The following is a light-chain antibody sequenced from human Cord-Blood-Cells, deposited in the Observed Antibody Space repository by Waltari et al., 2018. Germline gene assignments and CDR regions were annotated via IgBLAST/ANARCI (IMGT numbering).Light chain of an antibody. J-gene: IGLJ3*02. V-gene: IGLV6-57*01. Sequence: NFMLTQPHSVSESPGKTVTISCTRSSGSIASNNVQWYQQRPGSSPTTVIYEDNQRPSGVPDRFSGSIDSSSNSASLTISGLKTEDEADYYCQSYDSSNHWVFGGWTKLTVL. CDR2: EDN. CDR1: SGSIASNN. CDR3: QSYDSSNHWV.